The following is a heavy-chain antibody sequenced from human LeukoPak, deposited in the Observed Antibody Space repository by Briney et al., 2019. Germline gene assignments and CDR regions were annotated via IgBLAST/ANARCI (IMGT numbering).Heavy chain of an antibody. V-gene: IGHV3-23*01. CDR1: GFTFRSHA. CDR3: AKDFRIGYSAHFDY. CDR2: IYENGGTT. J-gene: IGHJ4*02. Sequence: GGSLRLSCVGSGFTFRSHAMSWVRQAPEKGLEFVSGIYENGGTTYYADSVKGRFSISRDNPKNTLYLQMDSLRGEDTAVYYCAKDFRIGYSAHFDYWGQGALVTVSS. D-gene: IGHD2-21*01.